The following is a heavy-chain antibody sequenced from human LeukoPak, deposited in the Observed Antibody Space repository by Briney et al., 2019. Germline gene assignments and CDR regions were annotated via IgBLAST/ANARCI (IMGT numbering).Heavy chain of an antibody. J-gene: IGHJ4*02. Sequence: PGGSLRLSCAASGFTFSSYAMHWVRQAPGKGLEWVAVISYDGTNKYYVDSVKGRFTISRDNSKNTLYLQMNSLRAEDTAVYYCARPGRYNYDFGYWGQGVLVTVSS. CDR1: GFTFSSYA. CDR2: ISYDGTNK. V-gene: IGHV3-30*03. CDR3: ARPGRYNYDFGY. D-gene: IGHD3-22*01.